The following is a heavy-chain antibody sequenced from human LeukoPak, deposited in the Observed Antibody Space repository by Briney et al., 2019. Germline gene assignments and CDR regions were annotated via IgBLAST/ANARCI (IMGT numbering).Heavy chain of an antibody. J-gene: IGHJ4*02. CDR1: GFTFSSYA. V-gene: IGHV3-30*04. CDR2: ISYDGSNK. CDR3: ARDDITGTTFDY. Sequence: GRSLRLSCAASGFTFSSYAMHWVRQAPGKGLEWVAVISYDGSNKYYADFVKGRFTISRDNSKNTLYLQMNSLRAEDTAVYYCARDDITGTTFDYWGQGTLVTVSS. D-gene: IGHD1-7*01.